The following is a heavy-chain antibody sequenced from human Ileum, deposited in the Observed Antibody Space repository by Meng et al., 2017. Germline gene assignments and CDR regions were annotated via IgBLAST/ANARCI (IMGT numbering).Heavy chain of an antibody. CDR2: ISSSSSHM. Sequence: SCEASGFTFSTYAMSWVRQAPGKGLEWVSSISSSSSHMYFADSVKGRFSISRDNAKNSLYLQMNSLRAEDTAVYYCASIRRSGIHCYADDYWGQGTLVTVSS. CDR3: ASIRRSGIHCYADDY. CDR1: GFTFSTYA. V-gene: IGHV3-21*01. J-gene: IGHJ4*02. D-gene: IGHD2-15*01.